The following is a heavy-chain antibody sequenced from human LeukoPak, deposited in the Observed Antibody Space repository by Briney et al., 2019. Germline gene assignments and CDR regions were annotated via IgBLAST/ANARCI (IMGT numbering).Heavy chain of an antibody. Sequence: SETLSLTCTVSGGSISSSTYYWVRIRQPPGKGLEWIGSIYYNGNTYYNPSLKSRVTISVDMSKNQFSLRLSSVTATDRAVYYCASSPGGYCSSASCYTGGYFDYWGQGSLVTVSS. CDR1: GGSISSSTYY. J-gene: IGHJ4*02. CDR2: IYYNGNT. CDR3: ASSPGGYCSSASCYTGGYFDY. V-gene: IGHV4-39*01. D-gene: IGHD2-2*02.